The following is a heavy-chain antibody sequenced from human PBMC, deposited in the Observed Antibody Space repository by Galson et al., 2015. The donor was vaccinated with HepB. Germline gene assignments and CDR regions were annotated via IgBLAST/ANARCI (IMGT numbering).Heavy chain of an antibody. D-gene: IGHD3-22*01. CDR1: GFIFGDYA. CDR3: ARVLRPYYDDSSGYGDY. CDR2: IRSKAYGGTT. V-gene: IGHV3-49*03. J-gene: IGHJ4*02. Sequence: CAASGFIFGDYAMSWFRQAPGKGLAWVGFIRSKAYGGTTNFAASVKGRFTISRDDSKSIAYLQMNSLKSEDTAVYYCARVLRPYYDDSSGYGDYWGQGTLVTVSS.